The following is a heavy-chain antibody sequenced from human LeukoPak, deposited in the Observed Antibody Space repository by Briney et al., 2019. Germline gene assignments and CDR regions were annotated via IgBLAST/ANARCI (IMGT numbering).Heavy chain of an antibody. CDR2: IYHSGST. V-gene: IGHV4-30-2*01. CDR1: GGSISSGGYS. CDR3: ARGYYYDSSGYSPQPFDY. D-gene: IGHD3-22*01. J-gene: IGHJ4*02. Sequence: SETLSLTCAVSGGSISSGGYSWSWIRQPPGKGLEWIGYIYHSGSTYYNPSLKSRVTISVDRSKNQFSLKLSSVTAADTAVYYCARGYYYDSSGYSPQPFDYWGQGTLVTVSS.